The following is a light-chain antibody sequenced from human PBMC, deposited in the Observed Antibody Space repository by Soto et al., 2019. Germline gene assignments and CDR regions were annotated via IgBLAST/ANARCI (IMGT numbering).Light chain of an antibody. J-gene: IGKJ2*01. CDR2: GAS. Sequence: EIVLTQSPGTLSLSPGERATLSCRASQSVSSSYLAWYQQKPGQAPWLVIYGASSRATGIPDRFSGSGSGTDFTLTISRLEPEDFAVYYCQLYGSSPLYTFGQGTKLEIK. CDR1: QSVSSSY. CDR3: QLYGSSPLYT. V-gene: IGKV3-20*01.